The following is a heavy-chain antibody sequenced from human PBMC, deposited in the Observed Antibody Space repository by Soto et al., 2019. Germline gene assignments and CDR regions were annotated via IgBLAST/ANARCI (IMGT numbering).Heavy chain of an antibody. J-gene: IGHJ6*02. CDR1: GFTFSSYA. Sequence: LRLSCAASGFTFSSYAMNWVRQSPGKGLEWVSTISGSGDSTYYADSVKGRFTISRDNSKNTLYLQMNSLRAEDTAVYYCAKLLSKLYYYYGMDVWGQGTTVTVSS. CDR2: ISGSGDST. D-gene: IGHD3-10*01. CDR3: AKLLSKLYYYYGMDV. V-gene: IGHV3-23*01.